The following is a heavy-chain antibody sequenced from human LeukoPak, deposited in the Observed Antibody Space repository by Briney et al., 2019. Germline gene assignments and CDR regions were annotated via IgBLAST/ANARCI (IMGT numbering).Heavy chain of an antibody. CDR1: GFTFSSYA. V-gene: IGHV3-30*04. Sequence: GGSLRLSCAASGFTFSSYAMHWVRQAPGKGLEWVAVISYDGSNKYYADSVKGRFTISSDNSKNTLYLQMNSLRAEDTAVYYCAREGSSGYYYFDYWGQGTLVTVSS. CDR3: AREGSSGYYYFDY. D-gene: IGHD3-22*01. J-gene: IGHJ4*02. CDR2: ISYDGSNK.